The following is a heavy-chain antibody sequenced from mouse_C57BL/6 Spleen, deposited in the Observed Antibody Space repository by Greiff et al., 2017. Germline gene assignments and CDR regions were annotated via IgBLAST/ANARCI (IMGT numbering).Heavy chain of an antibody. J-gene: IGHJ2*01. V-gene: IGHV1-55*01. CDR2: IYPGSGST. Sequence: VKLQQPGAELVKPGASVKMSCKASGYTFTSYWITWVKQRPGQGLEWIGDIYPGSGSTNYNEKLKSKATLTVDTSSSTAYMQLSSLTSEDSAVYYCARQTAQATDFDYWGQGTTLTVSS. CDR1: GYTFTSYW. CDR3: ARQTAQATDFDY. D-gene: IGHD3-2*02.